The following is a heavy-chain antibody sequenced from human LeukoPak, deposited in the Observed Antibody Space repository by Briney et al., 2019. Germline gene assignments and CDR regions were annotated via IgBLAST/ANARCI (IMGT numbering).Heavy chain of an antibody. CDR3: ARGVVVPAATLYYFDY. D-gene: IGHD2-2*01. CDR2: IYHSGST. J-gene: IGHJ4*02. CDR1: GYSISSGYY. Sequence: SGTLSLTCAVSGYSISSGYYWGWIRQPPGKGLEWIGSIYHSGSTYYNPSLKSRVTISVDTSKNQFSLKLSSVTAADTAVYYCARGVVVPAATLYYFDYWGQGTLVTVSS. V-gene: IGHV4-38-2*01.